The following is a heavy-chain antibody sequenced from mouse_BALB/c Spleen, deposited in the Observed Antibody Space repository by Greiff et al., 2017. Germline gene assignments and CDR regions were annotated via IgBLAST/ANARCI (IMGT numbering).Heavy chain of an antibody. CDR2: IWGDGST. Sequence: QVQLKESGPGLVAPSQSLSITCTVSGFSLTGYGVNWVRQPPGKGLEWLGMIWGDGSTDYNSALKSRLSISKVNSKSQVFLKMNSLQTDDTARYYCARGWLLGYFDVWGAGTTVTVSS. V-gene: IGHV2-6-7*01. D-gene: IGHD2-3*01. J-gene: IGHJ1*01. CDR3: ARGWLLGYFDV. CDR1: GFSLTGYG.